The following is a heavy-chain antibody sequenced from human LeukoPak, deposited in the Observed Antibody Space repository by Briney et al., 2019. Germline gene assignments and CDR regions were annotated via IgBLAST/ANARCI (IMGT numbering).Heavy chain of an antibody. Sequence: SGTLSLTCAVSGGSISSSNWWSWVRPPPGKGLEWIGEIFHSGSTNYNPSLKSRVTISVDKSKNQFSLKLSSVTAADTAVYYCARAQAMVRGVILDYWGQGTLVTVSS. J-gene: IGHJ4*02. CDR2: IFHSGST. CDR1: GGSISSSNW. CDR3: ARAQAMVRGVILDY. V-gene: IGHV4-4*02. D-gene: IGHD3-10*01.